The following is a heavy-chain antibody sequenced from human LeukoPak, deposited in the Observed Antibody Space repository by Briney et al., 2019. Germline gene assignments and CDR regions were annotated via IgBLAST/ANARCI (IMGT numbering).Heavy chain of an antibody. CDR3: ARIHYDFWSGYYPDYYYYGMDV. D-gene: IGHD3-3*01. V-gene: IGHV1-69*01. Sequence: SVTVSCKASGGTFSSYAISWVRQAPGQGLEWMGGIIPIFGTANYAQKFQGRVTITADESTSTAYMELSSLRSEGMAVYYCARIHYDFWSGYYPDYYYYGMDVWGQGTTVTVSS. J-gene: IGHJ6*02. CDR1: GGTFSSYA. CDR2: IIPIFGTA.